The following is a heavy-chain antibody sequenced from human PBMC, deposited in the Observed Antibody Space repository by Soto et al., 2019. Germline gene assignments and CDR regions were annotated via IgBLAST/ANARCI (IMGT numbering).Heavy chain of an antibody. CDR3: ATCGGDCSSYYYYGMDV. CDR2: IVVGSGNT. D-gene: IGHD2-21*02. J-gene: IGHJ6*02. Sequence: ASVKVSCKASGLTFTSSAVQWVRQARGQRLEWIGWIVVGSGNTNYAQKFQERVTITRDMSTSTAYMELSSLRSEDTAVYYCATCGGDCSSYYYYGMDVWGQGTTVTVSS. CDR1: GLTFTSSA. V-gene: IGHV1-58*01.